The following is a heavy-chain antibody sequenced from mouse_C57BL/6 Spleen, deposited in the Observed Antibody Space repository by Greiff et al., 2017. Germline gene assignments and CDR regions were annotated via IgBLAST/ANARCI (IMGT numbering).Heavy chain of an antibody. D-gene: IGHD4-1*01. J-gene: IGHJ3*01. CDR3: ARERELTGVFAY. Sequence: DVKLVESGGGLVKPGGSLKLSCAASGFTFSSYAMSWVRQTPEKRLEWVATISDGGSYTYYPDNVKGRFTISRDNAKNNLYLQMSHLKSEDTAMYYCARERELTGVFAYWGQGTLVTVSA. V-gene: IGHV5-4*01. CDR2: ISDGGSYT. CDR1: GFTFSSYA.